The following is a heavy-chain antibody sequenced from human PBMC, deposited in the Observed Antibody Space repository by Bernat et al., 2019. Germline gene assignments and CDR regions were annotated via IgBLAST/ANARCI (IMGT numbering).Heavy chain of an antibody. CDR3: TTGSLDCSGGSCYSWHYYYYMDV. CDR1: GFTFSNAW. V-gene: IGHV3-15*01. J-gene: IGHJ6*03. D-gene: IGHD2-15*01. CDR2: IKSKTDGGTT. Sequence: ELQLVESGGGLVKPGGSLRLSCAASGFTFSNAWMSWVRQAPGKGLEWVGRIKSKTDGGTTDYAAPVKGRFTISRDDSKNTLYLQMNSLKTEDTAVYYCTTGSLDCSGGSCYSWHYYYYMDVWGKGTTVTVSS.